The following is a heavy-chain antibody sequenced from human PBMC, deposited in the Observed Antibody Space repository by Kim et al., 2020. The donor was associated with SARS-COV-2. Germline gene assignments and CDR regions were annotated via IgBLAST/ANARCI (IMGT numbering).Heavy chain of an antibody. V-gene: IGHV3-53*01. CDR3: ARSDPGYRYLIH. J-gene: IGHJ4*02. CDR1: GFTVSSNY. Sequence: GGSLRLSCAASGFTVSSNYMTWVRQAPGKGLEWVSVIYSSGSTYYADSVKGRFTISRDNSKNTLYLQMDSLRAEDTAVYYCARSDPGYRYLIHWGQGTLVTVSS. CDR2: IYSSGST. D-gene: IGHD6-13*01.